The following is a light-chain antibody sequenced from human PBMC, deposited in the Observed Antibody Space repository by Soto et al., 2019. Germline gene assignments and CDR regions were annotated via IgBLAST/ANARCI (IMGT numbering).Light chain of an antibody. CDR1: SSDIGGYDY. CDR2: DVN. V-gene: IGLV2-14*01. J-gene: IGLJ2*01. Sequence: QSALTQPASVSGSPGQSTTLSCTGTSSDIGGYDYVSWYQRHPGKAPKLIIYDVNNRPSGVSNRFFGSKSGNTASLTISVLQAEDEADYYCTSYASGSSHVVFGGGTKLNVL. CDR3: TSYASGSSHVV.